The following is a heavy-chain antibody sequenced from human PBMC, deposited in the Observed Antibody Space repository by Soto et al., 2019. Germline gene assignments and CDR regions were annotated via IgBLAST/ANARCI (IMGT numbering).Heavy chain of an antibody. CDR1: EFTLSTYD. J-gene: IGHJ4*02. D-gene: IGHD2-15*01. V-gene: IGHV3-23*01. CDR3: ASAPSGGSTLVDY. Sequence: PGGSLRLSCVASEFTLSTYDMSWVRQAPGKGLEWVSAITRTGVSKYYADSVKGRFIISRDDSQNRLYLQMNSLRAEDTAIYYCASAPSGGSTLVDYWGQGTLVTVSS. CDR2: ITRTGVSK.